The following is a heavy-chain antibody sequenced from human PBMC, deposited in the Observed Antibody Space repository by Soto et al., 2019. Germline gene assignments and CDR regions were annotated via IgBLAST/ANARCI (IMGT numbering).Heavy chain of an antibody. CDR2: ISYDGSNK. CDR1: GFTFSSYG. J-gene: IGHJ4*02. D-gene: IGHD3-3*01. CDR3: ANTHSLQAYTIFGVVPKPGFDY. V-gene: IGHV3-30*18. Sequence: GGSLRLSCAASGFTFSSYGMHWVRQAPGKGLEWVAVISYDGSNKYYADSVKGRFTISRDNSKNTLYLQMNSLRAEDTSVYYCANTHSLQAYTIFGVVPKPGFDYWGQGTLVTVSS.